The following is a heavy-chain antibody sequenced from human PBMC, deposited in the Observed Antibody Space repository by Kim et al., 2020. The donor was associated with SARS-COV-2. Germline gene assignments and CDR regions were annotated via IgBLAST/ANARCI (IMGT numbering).Heavy chain of an antibody. CDR3: ARHYYGSGSPDY. J-gene: IGHJ4*02. V-gene: IGHV4-59*08. CDR2: IYYSGST. D-gene: IGHD3-10*01. CDR1: GGSISSYY. Sequence: SETLSLTCTVSGGSISSYYWSWIRQPPGKGLEWIGYIYYSGSTNYNPSLKSRVTISVDTSKNQFSLKLSSVTAADTAVYYCARHYYGSGSPDYWGQGTLVTVSS.